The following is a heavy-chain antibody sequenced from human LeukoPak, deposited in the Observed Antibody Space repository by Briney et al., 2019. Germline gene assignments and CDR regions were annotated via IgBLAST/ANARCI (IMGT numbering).Heavy chain of an antibody. CDR1: GFTFSNYE. J-gene: IGHJ3*02. CDR2: ISGSGKTI. Sequence: GGSLGLSCAASGFTFSNYEMNWVRQAPGKGPEWVSVISGSGKTIHYAVSVKGRFTISRDNAKKSLYLQMNSLRAEDTAVYYCARDSVAGSQDAFDIWGQGTMVTVSS. D-gene: IGHD6-19*01. CDR3: ARDSVAGSQDAFDI. V-gene: IGHV3-48*03.